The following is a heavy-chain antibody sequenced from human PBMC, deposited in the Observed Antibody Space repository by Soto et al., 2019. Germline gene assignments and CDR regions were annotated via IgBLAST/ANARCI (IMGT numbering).Heavy chain of an antibody. CDR2: ISYDGSNK. CDR3: ARGLAYYYDSSGLYYFDY. J-gene: IGHJ4*02. Sequence: GGSLRLSCAASGFTFSSYAMHWVRQAPGKGLEWVAVISYDGSNKYYADSVKGRFTISRDNSKNTLYLQMNSLRAEDTAVYYCARGLAYYYDSSGLYYFDYWGQGTLVTVSS. CDR1: GFTFSSYA. D-gene: IGHD3-22*01. V-gene: IGHV3-30-3*01.